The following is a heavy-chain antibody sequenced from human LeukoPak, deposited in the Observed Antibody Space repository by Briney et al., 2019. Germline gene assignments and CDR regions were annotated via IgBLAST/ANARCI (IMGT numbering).Heavy chain of an antibody. CDR1: GDSVSSNSAA. D-gene: IGHD6-19*01. V-gene: IGHV6-1*01. J-gene: IGHJ5*02. CDR2: TYYRSEWYS. CDR3: ARGGSITVAGNNWFDP. Sequence: SQTLSLTCAFSGDSVSSNSAAWNWIRQSPSRGLEWLGRTYYRSEWYSAYALSVKSRITINPDTSKNQFSLQLNSVTPEDTAVYYCARGGSITVAGNNWFDPWGQGTLVTVSS.